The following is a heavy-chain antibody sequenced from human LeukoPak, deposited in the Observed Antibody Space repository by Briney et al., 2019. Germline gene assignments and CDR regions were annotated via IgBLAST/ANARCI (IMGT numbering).Heavy chain of an antibody. D-gene: IGHD6-6*01. Sequence: SETLSLTCTVSGYSISSGYYWSWIRQPPGKGLDWIGEINHYGSTNYNPSLKSRVTISVDTSKNQFSLNLSSVTAADTAVYYCARGPRSSFRIAARPPDYWGQGTLVTVSS. CDR2: INHYGST. V-gene: IGHV4-34*01. CDR1: GYSISSGYY. CDR3: ARGPRSSFRIAARPPDY. J-gene: IGHJ4*02.